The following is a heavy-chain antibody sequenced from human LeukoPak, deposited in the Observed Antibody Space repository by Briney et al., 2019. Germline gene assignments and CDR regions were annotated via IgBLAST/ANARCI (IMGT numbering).Heavy chain of an antibody. D-gene: IGHD5-12*01. V-gene: IGHV4-4*02. Sequence: SETLSLTCAISGGSITSSNWWTWVRQPPGKGLEWVGEIYLRGNTNYNPSLESRVSISVDESKTQLSLRLESVTAADTAVYYCARARETVAIDYWGQGTLVTVSS. CDR1: GGSITSSNW. CDR3: ARARETVAIDY. J-gene: IGHJ4*02. CDR2: IYLRGNT.